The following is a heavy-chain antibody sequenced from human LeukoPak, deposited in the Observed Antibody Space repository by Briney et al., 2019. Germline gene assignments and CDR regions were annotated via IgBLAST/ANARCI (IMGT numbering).Heavy chain of an antibody. Sequence: ASVKVSCKASGYTFTSYGISWVRQAPGQGLEWMGWISAYNGNTKYAQKLQGRVTMTTDTSTSTAYMELRSLRSDDTAVYYCARDPYSSRWYAAPFDPWGQGTLVTVSS. D-gene: IGHD6-13*01. J-gene: IGHJ5*02. CDR3: ARDPYSSRWYAAPFDP. CDR2: ISAYNGNT. CDR1: GYTFTSYG. V-gene: IGHV1-18*01.